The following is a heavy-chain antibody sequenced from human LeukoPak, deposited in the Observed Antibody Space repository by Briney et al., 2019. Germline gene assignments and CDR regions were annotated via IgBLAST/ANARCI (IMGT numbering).Heavy chain of an antibody. Sequence: GGSLRLSCAASGFSLSRSAMDWVRHTPGKGLEWVAFIQNDGIETHYGNSVKGRFTISRDTSKNTLYLQMNSLGSEDTAVYYCARGFDYGFHYWGQGTLVTVSS. J-gene: IGHJ4*02. CDR3: ARGFDYGFHY. V-gene: IGHV3-30*02. CDR1: GFSLSRSA. CDR2: IQNDGIET. D-gene: IGHD4-17*01.